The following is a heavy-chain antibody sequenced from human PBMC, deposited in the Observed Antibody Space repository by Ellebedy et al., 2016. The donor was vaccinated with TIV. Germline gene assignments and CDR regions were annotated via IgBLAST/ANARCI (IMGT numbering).Heavy chain of an antibody. D-gene: IGHD2/OR15-2a*01. CDR3: ARGNCLSTTCSDQNRRAYGMDV. CDR2: IGTAADT. CDR1: GFTFSTYD. Sequence: GESLKISCAASGFTFSTYDMHWVRQTTGKGLEWVSAIGTAADTFYSGSVKGRFTISRENAKNSLYLQMDSLRAGDTAVYYCARGNCLSTTCSDQNRRAYGMDVWGQGTTVIVSS. V-gene: IGHV3-13*01. J-gene: IGHJ6*02.